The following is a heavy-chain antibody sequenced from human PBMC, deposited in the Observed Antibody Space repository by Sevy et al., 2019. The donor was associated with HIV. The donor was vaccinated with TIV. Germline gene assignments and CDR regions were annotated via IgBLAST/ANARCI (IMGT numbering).Heavy chain of an antibody. D-gene: IGHD1-26*01. CDR3: AGENAWGRGYS. CDR2: IYYNGHI. V-gene: IGHV4-59*08. J-gene: IGHJ4*02. Sequence: SENLSLTCTVSGGSITSLYWNWIRQPPGKGLEWIANIYYNGHINYNPSLKSRVTLSLETSKNQFSRRLSSVTAADTAMYYCAGENAWGRGYSWGQGTLVTVSS. CDR1: GGSITSLY.